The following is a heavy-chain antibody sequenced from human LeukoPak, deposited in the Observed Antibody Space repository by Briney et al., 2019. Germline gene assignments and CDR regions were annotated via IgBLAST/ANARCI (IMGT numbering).Heavy chain of an antibody. V-gene: IGHV1-2*02. CDR1: GYSFTGYH. D-gene: IGHD7-27*01. J-gene: IGHJ4*02. Sequence: ASVKVSCKASGYSFTGYHMHWVRQAPGQGLEWMGWINPNSGGPNYAQKFQGRVTMTRDTSMRTAYMELSRLTSDDTAVYYCARDLNWETYWGQGTLVSVSS. CDR3: ARDLNWETY. CDR2: INPNSGGP.